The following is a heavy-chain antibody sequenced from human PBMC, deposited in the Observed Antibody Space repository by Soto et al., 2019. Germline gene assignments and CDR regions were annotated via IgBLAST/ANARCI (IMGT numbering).Heavy chain of an antibody. D-gene: IGHD3-3*01. CDR3: ARHLWSGYSPHYYYYYMDV. CDR1: GGSINNPY. J-gene: IGHJ6*03. V-gene: IGHV4-59*08. Sequence: SETLSLTCTVSGGSINNPYWSWIRQPPGKGLEWIGYIYYSGSTNYNPSLKSRVTISVDTSKNQFSLKLSSVTAADTAVYYCARHLWSGYSPHYYYYYMDVWGKGTTVTVSS. CDR2: IYYSGST.